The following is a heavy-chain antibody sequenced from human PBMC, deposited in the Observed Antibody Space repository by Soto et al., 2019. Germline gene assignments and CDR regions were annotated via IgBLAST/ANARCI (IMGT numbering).Heavy chain of an antibody. CDR2: ISGRGSTM. J-gene: IGHJ6*02. CDR3: ASDPQRWAYYGNNDYGLDV. Sequence: EVQLVESGGGLVQPGGYLRLSCAASGFTFSNYEMNWVRQAPGKGLEWVSYISGRGSTMTYADSVKGRFTISRDNAKNSLYLQMNSLRAEDTAVYFCASDPQRWAYYGNNDYGLDVWGQGPTVSVSS. V-gene: IGHV3-48*03. D-gene: IGHD4-4*01. CDR1: GFTFSNYE.